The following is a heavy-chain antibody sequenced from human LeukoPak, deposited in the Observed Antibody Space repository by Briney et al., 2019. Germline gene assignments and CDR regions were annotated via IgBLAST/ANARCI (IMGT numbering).Heavy chain of an antibody. CDR2: ISSSSTI. V-gene: IGHV3-48*01. CDR1: GFTFSSYS. CDR3: AREVISLGAFDI. D-gene: IGHD2-21*01. Sequence: PGGSLRLSCAASGFTFSSYSMNWVRQAPGKGLEWVSYISSSSTIYYAGSVKGRFTISRDNAKNSLYLQMNSLRAEDTAVYYCAREVISLGAFDIWGQGTMVTVSS. J-gene: IGHJ3*02.